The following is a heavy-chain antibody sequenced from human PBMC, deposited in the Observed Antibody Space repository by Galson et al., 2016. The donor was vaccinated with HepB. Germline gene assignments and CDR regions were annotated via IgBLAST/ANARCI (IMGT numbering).Heavy chain of an antibody. CDR1: GGTFSTYA. J-gene: IGHJ4*02. CDR2: IIPIFGTT. D-gene: IGHD3-10*01. Sequence: SVKVSCKASGGTFSTYAFHWVRQAPGHGLEWMGAIIPIFGTTQYAQKFQGRVTITADKSTSTAYMELNSLRSEDTAMYFCATKRVGLGDLSPPPLDSWGQGTLVTVSS. V-gene: IGHV1-69*06. CDR3: ATKRVGLGDLSPPPLDS.